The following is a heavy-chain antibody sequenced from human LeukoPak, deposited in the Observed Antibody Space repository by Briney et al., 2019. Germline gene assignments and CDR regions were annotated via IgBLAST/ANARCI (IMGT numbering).Heavy chain of an antibody. D-gene: IGHD2-8*01. Sequence: GGSLRLSCAASGFTFDDYGMSWVRQAPGKGLEWVSGINWNGGSTGYADSVKGRFTISRDNAKNSLYLQMSSLRAEDTAVYYCARMYEPYGMDVWGQGTTVTVSS. CDR3: ARMYEPYGMDV. CDR1: GFTFDDYG. CDR2: INWNGGST. V-gene: IGHV3-20*04. J-gene: IGHJ6*02.